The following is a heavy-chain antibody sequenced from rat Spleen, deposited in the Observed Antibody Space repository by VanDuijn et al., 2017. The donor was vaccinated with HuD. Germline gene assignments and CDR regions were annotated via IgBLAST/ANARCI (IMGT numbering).Heavy chain of an antibody. CDR1: GFTFSAWP. J-gene: IGHJ2*01. V-gene: IGHV5-46*01. D-gene: IGHD1-7*01. Sequence: EVQLVESGGGLVQPGRSMKLSCAASGFTFSAWPMAWVRQTPTKGLEWVATIRPSGGNTYYRVSVRGRFSISRDNAKNTLYLQMNKMRTEDTAIYYCTRESMGTIRCDYWGQGVMVTVSS. CDR2: IRPSGGNT. CDR3: TRESMGTIRCDY.